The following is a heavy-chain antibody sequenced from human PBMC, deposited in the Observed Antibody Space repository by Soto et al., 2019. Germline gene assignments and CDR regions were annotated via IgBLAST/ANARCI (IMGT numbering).Heavy chain of an antibody. CDR2: INHSGST. CDR3: ARGVYDFWSGLYWYFDL. CDR1: VGSFSGYY. J-gene: IGHJ2*01. D-gene: IGHD3-3*01. Sequence: SETLSLACAVYVGSFSGYYWSWIRQPPGKGLEWIGEINHSGSTNYNPSLKSRVTISVDTSKNQFSLKLSSVTAADTAVYYCARGVYDFWSGLYWYFDLWGRGTLVTVSS. V-gene: IGHV4-34*01.